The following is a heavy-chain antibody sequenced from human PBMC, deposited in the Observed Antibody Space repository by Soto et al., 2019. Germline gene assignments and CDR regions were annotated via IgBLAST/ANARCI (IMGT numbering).Heavy chain of an antibody. CDR2: IYWDDDK. J-gene: IGHJ4*02. CDR3: VRRGGFSYYDTPFDC. CDR1: GFSLSTSGMG. Sequence: QITLKESGPTLVKPTQTLTLTCSFSGFSLSTSGMGVGWIRQPPGKALEWLALIYWDDDKRYSPSLKSRVNIXXDXAXXQVVLTMTHMDPVDTATYYCVRRGGFSYYDTPFDCWGQGTLVTVSS. V-gene: IGHV2-5*02. D-gene: IGHD3-22*01.